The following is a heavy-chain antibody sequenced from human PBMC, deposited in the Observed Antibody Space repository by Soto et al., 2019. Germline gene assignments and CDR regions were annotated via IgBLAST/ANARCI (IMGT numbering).Heavy chain of an antibody. CDR1: GFTFSSYE. CDR3: ARDSAVAGNY. V-gene: IGHV3-48*03. J-gene: IGHJ4*02. CDR2: ISSSGSTI. D-gene: IGHD6-19*01. Sequence: EVQLVESGGGLVQPGGSLRLSCAASGFTFSSYEMNCVRQAPGKGLEWVSYISSSGSTIYYADSVKGRFTISRDNAKNSLYLQMNSLRAEDTAVYYCARDSAVAGNYWGQGTLVTVSS.